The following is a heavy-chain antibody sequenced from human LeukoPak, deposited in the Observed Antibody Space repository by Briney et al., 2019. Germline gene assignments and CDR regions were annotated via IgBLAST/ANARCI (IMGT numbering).Heavy chain of an antibody. V-gene: IGHV3-23*05. Sequence: GGSLRLSCAASGFSFSSYEMNWVRQAPGKGLEWVSHSNRRGSTTYYADSVKGQFTISRDKSKNTLYLQMNSLRAEDTAIYYCAKEVYSGYRDWGQGTLVTVSS. D-gene: IGHD5-12*01. CDR1: GFSFSSYE. CDR2: SNRRGSTT. CDR3: AKEVYSGYRD. J-gene: IGHJ4*02.